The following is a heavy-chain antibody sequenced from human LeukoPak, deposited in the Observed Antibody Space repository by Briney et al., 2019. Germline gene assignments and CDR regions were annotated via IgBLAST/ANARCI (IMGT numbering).Heavy chain of an antibody. V-gene: IGHV3-23*01. CDR3: TKDRRGPAAGTWYFDS. D-gene: IGHD6-13*01. CDR1: GFTFSSTT. Sequence: PGGSLTLSCVASGFTFSSTTMGWVRQAPGRGLEWVSSITAIDGRTYYADSVRGRFTISRDNSKNTVYLQLNSLRAGDTAIYYCTKDRRGPAAGTWYFDSWGQGTLVTVSS. CDR2: ITAIDGRT. J-gene: IGHJ4*02.